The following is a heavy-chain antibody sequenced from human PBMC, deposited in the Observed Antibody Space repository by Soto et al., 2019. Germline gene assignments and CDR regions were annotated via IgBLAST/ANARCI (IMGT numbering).Heavy chain of an antibody. CDR2: MNPNRGNT. D-gene: IGHD2-2*01. J-gene: IGHJ5*02. CDR1: GYTFTSYD. CDR3: ARGGFCGITSCYAEKNWYAP. V-gene: IGHV1-8*01. Sequence: APVKVSCKGSGYTFTSYDINWARQATGQGLEGMGWMNPNRGNTGNAQKFQGRVTMTRNTSISTAYMELSSLRFEDTAVYYCARGGFCGITSCYAEKNWYAPWGQGTLVPVSS.